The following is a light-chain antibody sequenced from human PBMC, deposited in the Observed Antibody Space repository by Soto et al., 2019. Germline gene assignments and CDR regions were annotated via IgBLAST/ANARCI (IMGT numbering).Light chain of an antibody. CDR2: GAS. CDR3: QQYGNSPDT. V-gene: IGKV3-20*01. Sequence: EIVLTQSPGTLSLSPGERATLSCRASQSVTSSYLAWYQQKPGQAPRLLIYGASSRATDIPDRFSGSGSGTDFTLTITRLEPEDFAVYYCQQYGNSPDTFGPGTKVDIK. J-gene: IGKJ3*01. CDR1: QSVTSSY.